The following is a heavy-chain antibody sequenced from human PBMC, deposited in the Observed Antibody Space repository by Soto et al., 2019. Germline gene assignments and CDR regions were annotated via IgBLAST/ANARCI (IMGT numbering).Heavy chain of an antibody. CDR3: VKEGYYYDSSGYYYDWFDP. Sequence: GASVKVSCKASGYTFTTYYIHWVRQTPGQGLEWMGIINPSGGSTSYAQKFQGRVTMTRDTSTSTVYMELSSLGSEDTAVYYCVKEGYYYDSSGYYYDWFDPWGQGTLVTVS. CDR1: GYTFTTYY. V-gene: IGHV1-46*01. J-gene: IGHJ5*02. CDR2: INPSGGST. D-gene: IGHD3-22*01.